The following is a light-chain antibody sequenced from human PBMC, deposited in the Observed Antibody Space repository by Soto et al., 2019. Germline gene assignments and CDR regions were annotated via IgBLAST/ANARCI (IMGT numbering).Light chain of an antibody. V-gene: IGKV3-20*01. CDR1: PSVSSDS. Sequence: IVLTQSPGTLSLSPGEKATLSCRASPSVSSDSLAWYQQKPGQAPRLLISDASTRATGIPDRFSGSGSGTDVTLTISRLEPEDFAVYYCQQYDRSPRTFGQGTKVEIK. J-gene: IGKJ1*01. CDR3: QQYDRSPRT. CDR2: DAS.